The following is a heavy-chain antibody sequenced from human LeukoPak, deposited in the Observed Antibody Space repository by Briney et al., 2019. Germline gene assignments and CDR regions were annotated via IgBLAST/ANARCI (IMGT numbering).Heavy chain of an antibody. J-gene: IGHJ5*02. CDR3: ARGRNYDILTGYYPLHLINNWFDP. D-gene: IGHD3-9*01. V-gene: IGHV4-34*01. CDR2: INHSGST. Sequence: SETLSLTCAVYGGSFSGYYWSWIRQPPGKGLEWIGEINHSGSTNYNPSLKSRVTISVDTSKNQFSLKLSSVTAADTAVYCCARGRNYDILTGYYPLHLINNWFDPWGQGTLVTVSS. CDR1: GGSFSGYY.